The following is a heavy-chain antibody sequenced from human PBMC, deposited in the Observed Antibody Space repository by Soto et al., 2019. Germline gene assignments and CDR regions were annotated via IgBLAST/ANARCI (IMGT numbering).Heavy chain of an antibody. J-gene: IGHJ4*02. Sequence: GGSLRLSCAASGFTFSGYGMHWVRQAPGKGLEWVAVISFDGSNKYYADSVKGRFTISRDNSKNTLYLQMNSLRAEDTAVYYCAKVRPSASTGYYFDYWGQGTL. CDR3: AKVRPSASTGYYFDY. CDR1: GFTFSGYG. V-gene: IGHV3-30*18. CDR2: ISFDGSNK. D-gene: IGHD3-22*01.